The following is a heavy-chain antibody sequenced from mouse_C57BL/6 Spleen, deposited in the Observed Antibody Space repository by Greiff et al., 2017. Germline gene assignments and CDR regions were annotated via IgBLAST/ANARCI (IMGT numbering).Heavy chain of an antibody. CDR2: IDPETGGT. Sequence: VQLQESGAELVRPGASVTLSCKASGYTFTDYEMHWVKQTPVHGLEWIGAIDPETGGTAYNQKFKGKAILTADKSSSTAYMELRSLTSEDSAVYYCTTYGSFAYWGQGTLVTVSA. V-gene: IGHV1-15*01. J-gene: IGHJ3*01. CDR3: TTYGSFAY. CDR1: GYTFTDYE. D-gene: IGHD2-2*01.